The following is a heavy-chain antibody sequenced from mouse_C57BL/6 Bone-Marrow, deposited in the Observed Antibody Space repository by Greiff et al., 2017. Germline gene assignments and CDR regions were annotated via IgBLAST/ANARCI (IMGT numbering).Heavy chain of an antibody. CDR2: INPNNGGT. CDR3: AQLGLDY. CDR1: GYTFTDYY. Sequence: QLQQSGPELVKPGASVKISCKASGYTFTDYYMNWVKQSHGKSLEWIGDINPNNGGTSYNQKFKGKATLTVDKSSSTAYMELRSLTSEDSAVYYCAQLGLDYWGQGTTLTVSS. V-gene: IGHV1-26*01. J-gene: IGHJ2*01. D-gene: IGHD4-1*02.